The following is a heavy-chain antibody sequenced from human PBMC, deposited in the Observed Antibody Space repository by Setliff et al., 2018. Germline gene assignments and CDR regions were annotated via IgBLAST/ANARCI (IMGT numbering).Heavy chain of an antibody. V-gene: IGHV1-18*01. CDR3: ARAPRLEWILPTFDY. CDR1: DYKFLSYG. CDR2: ISAYTGKT. D-gene: IGHD3-3*01. J-gene: IGHJ4*02. Sequence: WASVKVSCKASDYKFLSYGMSWVRQAPGQGFEWMGWISAYTGKTDYAQNFQGRITMTTDTSTSTAYMELRSLRSDDTAIYYCARAPRLEWILPTFDYWGQGTPVTVSS.